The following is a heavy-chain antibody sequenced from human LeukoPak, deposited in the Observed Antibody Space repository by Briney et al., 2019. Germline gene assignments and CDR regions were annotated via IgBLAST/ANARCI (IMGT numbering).Heavy chain of an antibody. Sequence: GASVKVSCKASGYTFTGYYMHWVRQAPGQGLEWMGWINPNSGGTNYAQKFQGRVTMTRDTSISTAYMELSRLRSDDTAVYYCARSGSSGARAHFQHWGQGTLVTVSS. CDR2: INPNSGGT. V-gene: IGHV1-2*02. CDR3: ARSGSSGARAHFQH. J-gene: IGHJ1*01. D-gene: IGHD6-19*01. CDR1: GYTFTGYY.